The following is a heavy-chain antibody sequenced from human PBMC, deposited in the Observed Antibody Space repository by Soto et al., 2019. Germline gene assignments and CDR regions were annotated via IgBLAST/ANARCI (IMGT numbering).Heavy chain of an antibody. CDR2: INSDGSST. CDR1: GFTFSSYW. J-gene: IGHJ4*02. V-gene: IGHV3-74*01. CDR3: AREMVGYSGSYDD. D-gene: IGHD1-26*01. Sequence: GGSLRLSCAASGFTFSSYWMHWVRQAPGKGLVWVSRINSDGSSTSYADSVKGRFTISRDNAKNTLYLQMNSLRAEDTAVYYWAREMVGYSGSYDDWGQGTLVNVFS.